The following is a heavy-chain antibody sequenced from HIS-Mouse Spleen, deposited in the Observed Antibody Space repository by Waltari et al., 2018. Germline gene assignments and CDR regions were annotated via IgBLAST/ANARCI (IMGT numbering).Heavy chain of an antibody. CDR2: IYYSGST. Sequence: QLQLQESGPGLVKPSETLFLTCTVSGGSISSSSYYWGWIRQPPGKGLEWIGRIYYSGSTYYNPSLKSRVTISVDTSKNQFSLKLSSVTAADTAVYYCAREIPYSSSWYDWYFDLWGRGTLVTVSS. D-gene: IGHD6-13*01. J-gene: IGHJ2*01. V-gene: IGHV4-39*07. CDR3: AREIPYSSSWYDWYFDL. CDR1: GGSISSSSYY.